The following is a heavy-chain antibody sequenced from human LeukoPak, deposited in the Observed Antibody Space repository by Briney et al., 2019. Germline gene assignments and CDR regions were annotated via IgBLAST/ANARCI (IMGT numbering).Heavy chain of an antibody. V-gene: IGHV4-30-4*08. Sequence: PSETLSLTYTVSGGSISSGDYYWSWIRQPPGKGLEWIGYIYYSGSTYYNPSLKSRVTISVDTSKNQFSLKLSSVTAADTAVYYCASYYYDSSGVDYWGQGTLVTVSS. CDR2: IYYSGST. D-gene: IGHD3-22*01. CDR3: ASYYYDSSGVDY. CDR1: GGSISSGDYY. J-gene: IGHJ4*02.